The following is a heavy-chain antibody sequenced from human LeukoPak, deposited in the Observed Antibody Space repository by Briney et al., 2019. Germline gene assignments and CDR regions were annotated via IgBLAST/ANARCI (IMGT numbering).Heavy chain of an antibody. V-gene: IGHV3-11*01. CDR3: ARAPVGDGYIKRHYYAMDV. J-gene: IGHJ6*02. Sequence: PGGSLRLSCAASGFTFSDYYMSWIRQAPGKGLEWVSYISSSGSTLYYADSVKGRFTISRDNAKNSLYLQMNSLRAEDTAVYYCARAPVGDGYIKRHYYAMDVWGQGTTVTVSS. D-gene: IGHD5-24*01. CDR2: ISSSGSTL. CDR1: GFTFSDYY.